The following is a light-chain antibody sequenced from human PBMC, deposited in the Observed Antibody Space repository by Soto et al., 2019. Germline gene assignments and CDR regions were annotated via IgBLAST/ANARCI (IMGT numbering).Light chain of an antibody. CDR1: QSISSW. CDR2: KAS. V-gene: IGKV1-5*03. J-gene: IGKJ4*01. CDR3: QQYNNYVA. Sequence: DIQMTQSPSTLSASVGDRVTITCRASQSISSWLAWYQQKPGKAPKLLIYKASSLKSGVPTRFSGSGSGTEFTLTISSLQSYDFATYYCQQYNNYVAFGGGTKVDIK.